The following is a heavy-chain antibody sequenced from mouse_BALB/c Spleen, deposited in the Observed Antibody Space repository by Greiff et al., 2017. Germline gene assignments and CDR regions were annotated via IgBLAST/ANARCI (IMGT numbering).Heavy chain of an antibody. D-gene: IGHD2-4*01. CDR3: ARGRDYPWFAY. Sequence: DVKLQESGPGLVKPSQSLSLTCSVTGYSITSGYYWNWIRQFPGNKLEWMGYISYDGSNNYNPSLKNRISITRDTSKNQFFLKLNSVTTEDTATYYCARGRDYPWFAYWGQGTLVTVSA. V-gene: IGHV3-6*02. J-gene: IGHJ3*01. CDR2: ISYDGSN. CDR1: GYSITSGYY.